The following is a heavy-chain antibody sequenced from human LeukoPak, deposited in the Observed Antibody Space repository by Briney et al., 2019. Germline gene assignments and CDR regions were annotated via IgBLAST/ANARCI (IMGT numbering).Heavy chain of an antibody. CDR3: AKDGDSSGPFDY. Sequence: GGFLRLSCAASGFTFSSYGMHWVRQAPGKGLEWVSGISGSGDSTYYADSVKGRFTISRNNSKNTLYLQMNSLRAEDTAVYYCAKDGDSSGPFDYWGQGTLVTVSS. CDR2: ISGSGDST. CDR1: GFTFSSYG. V-gene: IGHV3-23*01. D-gene: IGHD3-22*01. J-gene: IGHJ4*02.